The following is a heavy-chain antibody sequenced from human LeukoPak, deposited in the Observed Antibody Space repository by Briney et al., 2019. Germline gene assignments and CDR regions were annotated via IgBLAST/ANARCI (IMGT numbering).Heavy chain of an antibody. Sequence: GGSLRLSCAVSGFTFSTYWMSWVRQAPGKGLEWVANIKQDGSEKYYVDSVKGRFTISRDNAKNSLYLQMNSLRAEDTALYYCAKTDQGSIVGALDYWGQGTLVTVSS. CDR2: IKQDGSEK. D-gene: IGHD1-26*01. CDR1: GFTFSTYW. J-gene: IGHJ4*02. CDR3: AKTDQGSIVGALDY. V-gene: IGHV3-7*03.